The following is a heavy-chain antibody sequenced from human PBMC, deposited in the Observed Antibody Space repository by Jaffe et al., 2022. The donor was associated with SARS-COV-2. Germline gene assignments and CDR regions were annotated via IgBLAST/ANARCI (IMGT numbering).Heavy chain of an antibody. V-gene: IGHV4-59*01. CDR3: ARATKLGYCSGGSCYSTPAFDY. D-gene: IGHD2-15*01. CDR2: IYYSGST. J-gene: IGHJ4*02. Sequence: QVQLQESGPGLVKPSETLSLTCTVSGGSISSYYWSWIRQPPGKGLEWIGYIYYSGSTNYNPSLKSRVTISVDTSKNQFSLKLSSVTAADTAVYYCARATKLGYCSGGSCYSTPAFDYWGQGTLVTVSS. CDR1: GGSISSYY.